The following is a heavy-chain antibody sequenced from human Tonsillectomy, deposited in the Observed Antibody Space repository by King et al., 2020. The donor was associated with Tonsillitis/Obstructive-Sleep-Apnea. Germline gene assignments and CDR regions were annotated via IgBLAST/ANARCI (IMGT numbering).Heavy chain of an antibody. CDR2: IYYSGST. V-gene: IGHV4-59*01. J-gene: IGHJ5*02. D-gene: IGHD3-3*01. CDR3: AGIYDFWSGYYVGWFDP. CDR1: GGSISSYS. Sequence: QLQESGPGLVKPSETLSLTCTVSGGSISSYSWSWIRQPPGKGLEWIGYIYYSGSTNYNPSLKSRVTISVDTSKNQFSLKLSSVTAADTAVYYSAGIYDFWSGYYVGWFDPWGPGTLVTVSS.